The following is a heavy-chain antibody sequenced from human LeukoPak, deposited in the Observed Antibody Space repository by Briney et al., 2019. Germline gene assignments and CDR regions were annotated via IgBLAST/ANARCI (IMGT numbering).Heavy chain of an antibody. D-gene: IGHD6-13*01. Sequence: PGRSLRLSCAASGFTFDDYAMHWVRQAPGKGLEWVSGISWNSGSIGYADSVKGRFTISRDNAKNSLYLQMNSLRAEDTALYYCAKDKVQYSSSWTLDYWGQGTLVTVSS. CDR2: ISWNSGSI. V-gene: IGHV3-9*01. CDR3: AKDKVQYSSSWTLDY. CDR1: GFTFDDYA. J-gene: IGHJ4*02.